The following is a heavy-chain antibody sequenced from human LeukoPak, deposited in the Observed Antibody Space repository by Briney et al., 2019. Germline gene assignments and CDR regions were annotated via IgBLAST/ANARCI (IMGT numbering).Heavy chain of an antibody. V-gene: IGHV5-51*01. CDR1: GYSFTSYW. CDR3: ARRAVAAAGENAEYFQH. D-gene: IGHD6-13*01. Sequence: GESLKISCKGSGYSFTSYWIAWVRQMPGKGLEWMWIIYPGDSDTRYSPSFQGQVTISADKSITTAYLQWSSLKASDTAIYYCARRAVAAAGENAEYFQHWGQGTLVTVSS. J-gene: IGHJ1*01. CDR2: IYPGDSDT.